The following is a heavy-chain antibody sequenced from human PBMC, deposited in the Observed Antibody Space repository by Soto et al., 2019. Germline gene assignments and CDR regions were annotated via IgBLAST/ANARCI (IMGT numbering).Heavy chain of an antibody. J-gene: IGHJ6*02. D-gene: IGHD6-6*01. Sequence: QVQLVESGGGVVQPGRSLRLSCAASGFTFSNYGMHWVRQAPGKGLEWVAVISYDGSNKYYADSVKGRFTISRDNSKNTLYLQMNSLRAEDTVVYYCAKGMAARSYSYYGLDVWGQGTTVTVSS. V-gene: IGHV3-30*18. CDR1: GFTFSNYG. CDR3: AKGMAARSYSYYGLDV. CDR2: ISYDGSNK.